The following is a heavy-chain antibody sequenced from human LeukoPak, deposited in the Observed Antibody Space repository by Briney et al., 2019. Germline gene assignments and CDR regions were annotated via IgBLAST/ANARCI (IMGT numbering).Heavy chain of an antibody. Sequence: SETLSLTCAVYGGSFSGYYWSWIRQPPGKGLEWIGEINHSGSTNYNPSLKSRVTISVDMSKNQFSLKLSSVTAADTAVYYCARGLYYFGSGSYFYWGQGTLVTVSS. CDR2: INHSGST. V-gene: IGHV4-34*01. D-gene: IGHD3-10*01. J-gene: IGHJ4*02. CDR3: ARGLYYFGSGSYFY. CDR1: GGSFSGYY.